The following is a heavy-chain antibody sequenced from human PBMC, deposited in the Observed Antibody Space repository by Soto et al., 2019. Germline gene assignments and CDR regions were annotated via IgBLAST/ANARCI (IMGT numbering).Heavy chain of an antibody. D-gene: IGHD3-16*02. CDR2: ISDSGDRT. Sequence: GGSLRLSCASSGFTLSMSAVNWVRQAPGKVLEWVSYISDSGDRTYYADSVKGRFTISRDRSKNTVSLQMDSLRAEDTAVYYCAKDRGIIVKAGDAFDVWGQGTKVTVSS. CDR1: GFTLSMSA. CDR3: AKDRGIIVKAGDAFDV. J-gene: IGHJ3*01. V-gene: IGHV3-23*01.